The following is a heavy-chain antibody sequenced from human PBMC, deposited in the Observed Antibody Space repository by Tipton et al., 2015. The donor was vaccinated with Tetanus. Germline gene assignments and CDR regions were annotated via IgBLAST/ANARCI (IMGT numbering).Heavy chain of an antibody. D-gene: IGHD6-19*01. J-gene: IGHJ2*01. CDR2: IVGSGAKT. CDR3: AKDLRGPEAGTWYFDL. V-gene: IGHV3-23*04. CDR1: GLTFSSCS. Sequence: QLVQSGGGLVQPGGSLRLSCVAAGLTFSSCSMGWVRQAPGKGLEWVSAIVGSGAKTYYADSVKGRFTISRDNSKDTLYLQLNSLRAEDTAIYYCAKDLRGPEAGTWYFDLWGRGTLVTVSS.